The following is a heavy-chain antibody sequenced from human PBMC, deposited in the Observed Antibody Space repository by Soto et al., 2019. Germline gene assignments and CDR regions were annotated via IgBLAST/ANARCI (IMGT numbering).Heavy chain of an antibody. Sequence: SETLSLTCAVSGGSSSSGGYSWSWIRQPPGKGLEWIGYIYHSGSTYYNPSLKSRVTISVDRSKNQFSLKLSSVTAADTAVYYCARGMTTVTTFDYWGQGTLVTVSS. D-gene: IGHD4-17*01. J-gene: IGHJ4*02. CDR2: IYHSGST. CDR3: ARGMTTVTTFDY. V-gene: IGHV4-30-2*01. CDR1: GGSSSSGGYS.